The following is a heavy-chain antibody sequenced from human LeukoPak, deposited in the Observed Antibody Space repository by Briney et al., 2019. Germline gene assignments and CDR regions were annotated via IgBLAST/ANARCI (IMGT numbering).Heavy chain of an antibody. V-gene: IGHV3-30*18. CDR1: GFTFSSYG. CDR3: AKDGVGDYGEGYFDY. CDR2: ISYDGSNK. J-gene: IGHJ4*02. Sequence: GGSLRLSCAASGFTFSSYGMHWVRQAPGKGLEWVAVISYDGSNKYYADSVKGRFTISRDNSKNTLYLQMNSLRAEDTAVYYCAKDGVGDYGEGYFDYWSQGTLVTVSS. D-gene: IGHD4-17*01.